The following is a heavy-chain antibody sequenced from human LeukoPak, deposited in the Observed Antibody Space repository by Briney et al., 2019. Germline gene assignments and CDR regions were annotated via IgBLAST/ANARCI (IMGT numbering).Heavy chain of an antibody. CDR1: GYTLTESS. CDR2: IDPEDGET. Sequence: ASVKVSCKVSGYTLTESSLHWVRQAPGKGLEWKGGIDPEDGETTYAQKFQGRVTMTEDTSTDTAYMELSGLRAEDTAVYYCAGGPPGQLYDYWGQGTLVTVSS. V-gene: IGHV1-24*01. J-gene: IGHJ4*02. CDR3: AGGPPGQLYDY. D-gene: IGHD6-6*01.